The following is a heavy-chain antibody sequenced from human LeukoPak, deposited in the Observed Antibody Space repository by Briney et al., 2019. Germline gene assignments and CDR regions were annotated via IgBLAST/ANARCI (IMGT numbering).Heavy chain of an antibody. J-gene: IGHJ4*02. Sequence: ASVKVSCKASGYTFTSYDINWVRQATGQGLEWMGWMNPNSGNTGYAQKFQGRVTMTKNSSITTAYMELSSLRSEDTAVYYCARRHGRCSDGSCYYPDYWGQGTLVTVSS. CDR1: GYTFTSYD. D-gene: IGHD2-15*01. V-gene: IGHV1-8*01. CDR2: MNPNSGNT. CDR3: ARRHGRCSDGSCYYPDY.